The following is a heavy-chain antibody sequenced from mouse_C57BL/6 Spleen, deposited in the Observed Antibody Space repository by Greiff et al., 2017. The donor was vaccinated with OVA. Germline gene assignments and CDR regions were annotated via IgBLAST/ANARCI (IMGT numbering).Heavy chain of an antibody. J-gene: IGHJ1*03. CDR2: ISYDGSN. Sequence: EVHLVESGPGLVKPSQSLSLTCSVTGYSITSGYYWNWIRQFPGNKLEWMGYISYDGSNNYNPSLKNRISITRDTSKNQFFLKLNSVTTEDTATYYCARGRYGSSYWYFDVWGTGTTVTVSS. CDR1: GYSITSGYY. V-gene: IGHV3-6*01. D-gene: IGHD1-1*01. CDR3: ARGRYGSSYWYFDV.